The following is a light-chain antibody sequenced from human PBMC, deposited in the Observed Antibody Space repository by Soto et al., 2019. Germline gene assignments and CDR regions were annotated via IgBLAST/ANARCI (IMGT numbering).Light chain of an antibody. V-gene: IGKV1-5*03. CDR1: QSISVW. J-gene: IGKJ1*01. CDR2: KAS. Sequence: DIQMTQSPSTLSASVGDRVTITCRGSQSISVWLAWYQQKPGKAPRLLIYKASSLDSGVPSSFSGSGSGTDFPLTSSRLQHDDFVNYFWQHYNFYPCTFGQGTQVEIK. CDR3: QHYNFYPCT.